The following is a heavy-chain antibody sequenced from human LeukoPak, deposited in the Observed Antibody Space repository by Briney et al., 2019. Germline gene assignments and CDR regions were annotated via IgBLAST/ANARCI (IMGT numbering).Heavy chain of an antibody. J-gene: IGHJ6*03. D-gene: IGHD6-13*01. CDR3: ARGRPAAGTYYYYYYMDV. Sequence: GASVKVSCKASGYTFTGYYMHWVRQAPGQGLEWMGWINPNSGDTNYAQKFQGRVTMTRDTSISTAYMELSRLRSDDTAVYYCARGRPAAGTYYYYYYMDVWGKGTTVTVSS. CDR1: GYTFTGYY. V-gene: IGHV1-2*02. CDR2: INPNSGDT.